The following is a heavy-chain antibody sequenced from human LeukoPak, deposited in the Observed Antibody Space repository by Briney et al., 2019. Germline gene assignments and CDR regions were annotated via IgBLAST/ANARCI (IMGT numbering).Heavy chain of an antibody. CDR3: ARGGYYDILTGYPNAFDI. D-gene: IGHD3-9*01. V-gene: IGHV3-30*04. CDR2: ISYDGSNK. J-gene: IGHJ3*02. CDR1: GFTFSSYA. Sequence: PGGSLRLSCAASGFTFSSYAMHWVRQAPGKGLEWVAVISYDGSNKYYADSVKGRFTISRDNSKNTLYLQMNSLRAEDTAVYYCARGGYYDILTGYPNAFDIWGQGTMVTVSS.